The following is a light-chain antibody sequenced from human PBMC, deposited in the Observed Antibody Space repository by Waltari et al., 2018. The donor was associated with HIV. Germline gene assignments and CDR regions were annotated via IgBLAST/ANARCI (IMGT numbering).Light chain of an antibody. CDR2: DVT. Sequence: QSALTQPASVSGSPGQSITISCTGSSSDIGGYNFVSWYQQHPGKAPRVLIYDVTTRPSGVSDRFSGSGSGDTASLTISGLQPEDDADYYCESYTSTSVWLFGGGTRLTVL. J-gene: IGLJ2*01. CDR3: ESYTSTSVWL. CDR1: SSDIGGYNF. V-gene: IGLV2-14*03.